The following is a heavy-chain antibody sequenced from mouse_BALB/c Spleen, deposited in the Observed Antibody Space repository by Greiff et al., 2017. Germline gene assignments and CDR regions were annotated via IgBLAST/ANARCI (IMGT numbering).Heavy chain of an antibody. Sequence: VQLKQSGAELVKPGASVKLSCTASGFNIKDTYMHWVKQRPEQGLEWIGRIDPANGNTKYDPKFQGKATITADTSSNTAYLQLSSLTSEDTAVYYCGLDYYDYFDDWGQGTTLTVSS. V-gene: IGHV14-3*02. CDR2: IDPANGNT. CDR3: GLDYYDYFDD. J-gene: IGHJ2*01. D-gene: IGHD1-1*01. CDR1: GFNIKDTY.